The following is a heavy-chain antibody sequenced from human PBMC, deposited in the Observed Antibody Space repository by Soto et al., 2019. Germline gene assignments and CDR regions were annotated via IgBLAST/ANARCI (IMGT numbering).Heavy chain of an antibody. D-gene: IGHD7-27*01. CDR1: GFILSDCA. J-gene: IGHJ6*03. CDR3: ARDLSWGSNWYYYMDV. CDR2: ISSSSSVI. V-gene: IGHV3-48*01. Sequence: GGSLRLSCATSGFILSDCAMNWVRQAPGKGLEWVSYISSSSSVIDCADSVKGRFTVSRDNARNSLYLQMNSLRAEDTAVYYCARDLSWGSNWYYYMDVWGKGTTVTVS.